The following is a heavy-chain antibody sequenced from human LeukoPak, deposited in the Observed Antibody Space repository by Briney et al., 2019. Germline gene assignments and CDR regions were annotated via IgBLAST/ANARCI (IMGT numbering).Heavy chain of an antibody. V-gene: IGHV3-7*01. CDR3: ARDLEI. CDR2: IKQDGSEK. CDR1: GFTFSGYW. J-gene: IGHJ3*02. Sequence: TGGSLRLSCVASGFTFSGYWMTWVRQPPGKGLEWVAIIKQDGSEKYYVNSVEGRFTISRDNAKNSLYLQLNILRAGDTAVYYCARDLEIWGQGTMVTVSS.